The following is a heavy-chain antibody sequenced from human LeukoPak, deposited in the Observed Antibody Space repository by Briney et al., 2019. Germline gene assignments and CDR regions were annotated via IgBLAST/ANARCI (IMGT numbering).Heavy chain of an antibody. J-gene: IGHJ4*02. CDR2: IYPGDFDI. Sequence: GESLKISCQASGYSFTTYWIGWVRQMPGKGLEWMGIIYPGDFDIRYSPSFQGQVTFSTDKSISTAYLQWNSLKASDTAMYYCARLALDGGNYLDYWGQGTLVSVSS. D-gene: IGHD3-16*01. CDR1: GYSFTTYW. CDR3: ARLALDGGNYLDY. V-gene: IGHV5-51*01.